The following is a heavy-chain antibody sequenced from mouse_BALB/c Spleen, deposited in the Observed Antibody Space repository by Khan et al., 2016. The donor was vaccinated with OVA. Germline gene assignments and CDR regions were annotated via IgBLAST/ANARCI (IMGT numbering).Heavy chain of an antibody. V-gene: IGHV1-76*01. D-gene: IGHD3-2*02. CDR2: IYPGTDNS. CDR1: GYIFTNYW. J-gene: IGHJ2*01. Sequence: VKLEESGAELVRPGASVKLSCKTSGYIFTNYWIHWVKQRSGQGLEWIARIYPGTDNSYYNEKLKDRATLTADKTSSTVYMQLSSLKSEDSAVYFCAREEALYYFDYWGQGTTLTVSS. CDR3: AREEALYYFDY.